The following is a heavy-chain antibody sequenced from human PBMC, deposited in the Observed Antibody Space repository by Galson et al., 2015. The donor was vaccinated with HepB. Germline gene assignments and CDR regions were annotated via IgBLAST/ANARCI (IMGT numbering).Heavy chain of an antibody. CDR2: ITGSGVATFYAAT. CDR3: AKMGAYGDYDFDP. CDR1: GFSFSNYA. V-gene: IGHV3-23*01. J-gene: IGHJ5*02. Sequence: SLRLSCATSGFSFSNYAMTWVRQAPGKGLEWVSSITGSGVATFYAATFYADSVKGRFTISRDNSKKMLYLQMNSLRAEGTAVYYCAKMGAYGDYDFDPWGQGSLVIVSS. D-gene: IGHD4-17*01.